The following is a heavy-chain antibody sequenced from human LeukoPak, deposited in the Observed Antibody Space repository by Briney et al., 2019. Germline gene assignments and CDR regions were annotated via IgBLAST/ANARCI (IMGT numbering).Heavy chain of an antibody. D-gene: IGHD3-10*01. CDR2: IYRSGST. CDR3: ARERHGFGELFDY. Sequence: PSETLSLTCTVSGYSISSGYYWGWIRQPPGKGLEWIGSIYRSGSTYYNPSLKSRVTISVDTSKNQFSLKLTSVTAADTAVYYCARERHGFGELFDYWGQGTLVTVSS. CDR1: GYSISSGYY. J-gene: IGHJ4*02. V-gene: IGHV4-38-2*02.